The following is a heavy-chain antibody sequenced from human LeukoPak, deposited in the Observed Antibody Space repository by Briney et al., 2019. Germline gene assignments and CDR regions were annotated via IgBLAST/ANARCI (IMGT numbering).Heavy chain of an antibody. CDR1: GFTFSSYA. Sequence: GGSLRLSCAASGFTFSSYAMHWVRLAPGKGLEWVAVISYDGSNKYYADSVKGRFTISRDNSKNTLYLQMNSLRAEDTAVYYCARDRTGYCSSTSCHMGAFDIWGQGTMVTVSS. D-gene: IGHD2-2*02. CDR3: ARDRTGYCSSTSCHMGAFDI. V-gene: IGHV3-30*04. J-gene: IGHJ3*02. CDR2: ISYDGSNK.